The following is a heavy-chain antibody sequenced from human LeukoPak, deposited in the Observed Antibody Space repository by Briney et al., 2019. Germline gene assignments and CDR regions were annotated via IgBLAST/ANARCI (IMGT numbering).Heavy chain of an antibody. CDR3: ARESTGYFDY. CDR2: INWNGGNT. Sequence: SGGSLRLSCAASGFTFDDFGVSWVRQGPGKGLEWVSGINWNGGNTTNSDSVKDRFTISKDSAKTSLYLQMYCRRAEDTALFYCARESTGYFDYWGQGTLVTVSS. J-gene: IGHJ4*02. D-gene: IGHD4-17*01. CDR1: GFTFDDFG. V-gene: IGHV3-20*04.